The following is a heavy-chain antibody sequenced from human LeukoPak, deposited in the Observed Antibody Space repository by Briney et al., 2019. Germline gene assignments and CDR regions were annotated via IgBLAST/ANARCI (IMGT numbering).Heavy chain of an antibody. J-gene: IGHJ4*02. CDR1: GFRVSGYD. CDR2: ISISSSNI. V-gene: IGHV3-11*06. Sequence: GGSLRLSCAASGFRVSGYDLNWIRQAPGKGLEWIAYISISSSNIHYADSVRGRFTISRDNANNSLYLQLSSLRVEDTAVYYCARAGSHRNSGYDYWGQGTLVTVSS. CDR3: ARAGSHRNSGYDY. D-gene: IGHD5-12*01.